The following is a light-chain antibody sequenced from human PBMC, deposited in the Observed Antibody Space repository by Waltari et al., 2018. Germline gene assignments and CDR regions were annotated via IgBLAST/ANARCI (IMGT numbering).Light chain of an antibody. J-gene: IGKJ4*01. CDR2: AAS. V-gene: IGKV1-12*01. Sequence: DIQMTQSPPSVSASVGDRVTITCRASQGIRSWLSWYQQKPGKAPKLLIYAASNVQSGVPSRFSGSDSGTEFTLTISSLQPEDVATYYCQEANSFPLTFGGGTKVEI. CDR1: QGIRSW. CDR3: QEANSFPLT.